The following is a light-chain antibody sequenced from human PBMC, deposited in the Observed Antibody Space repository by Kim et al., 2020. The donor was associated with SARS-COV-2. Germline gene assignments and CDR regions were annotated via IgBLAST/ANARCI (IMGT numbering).Light chain of an antibody. CDR3: QQYGNSPHT. V-gene: IGKV3-20*01. J-gene: IGKJ1*01. Sequence: EIVLMQSPGTLYLSPGERATLSCRASQSVSSSYLAWYQQKPGQAPRLLIYGASSRATGVPDRFSGSGSGTDFTLTITRLEPEDFAVYYCQQYGNSPHTFGQGTKVDIK. CDR2: GAS. CDR1: QSVSSSY.